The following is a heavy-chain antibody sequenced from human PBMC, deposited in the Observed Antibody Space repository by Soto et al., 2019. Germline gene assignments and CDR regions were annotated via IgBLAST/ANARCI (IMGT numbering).Heavy chain of an antibody. V-gene: IGHV1-18*01. D-gene: IGHD2-15*01. CDR3: ARVRLFEGYCSGGSCYSRIYYYYMDV. Sequence: ASVKVSCKASGYTFTSYGISWVRQAPGQGLEWMGWISAYNGNTNYAQKHQGRVTMTTDTSTSTAYMELRSLRSDDTAVYYCARVRLFEGYCSGGSCYSRIYYYYMDVWGKGTTVTVSS. CDR1: GYTFTSYG. J-gene: IGHJ6*03. CDR2: ISAYNGNT.